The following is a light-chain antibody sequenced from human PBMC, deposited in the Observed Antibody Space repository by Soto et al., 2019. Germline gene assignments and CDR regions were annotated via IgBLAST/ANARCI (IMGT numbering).Light chain of an antibody. CDR3: SLKTSTITRV. Sequence: QSVLTQPPSVSGSPGQSVTISCTGTSSDVGSYNHVSWYQQSPGTAPKVIIYEVSNRPSGVPDRFSGSKSGNTASLTISGLQAEAEADYYCSLKTSTITRVFGGGTKLTVL. CDR1: SSDVGSYNH. J-gene: IGLJ3*02. CDR2: EVS. V-gene: IGLV2-18*01.